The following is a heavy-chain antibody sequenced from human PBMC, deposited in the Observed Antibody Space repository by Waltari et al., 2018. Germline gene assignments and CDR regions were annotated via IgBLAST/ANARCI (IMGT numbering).Heavy chain of an antibody. V-gene: IGHV3-30*18. D-gene: IGHD2-15*01. J-gene: IGHJ5*01. CDR1: GFYFSSYG. CDR2: IGHDGSLK. Sequence: QVQLEESGGGVVQPGRSLRLSCAAPGFYFSSYGMNWVRQAPGKGLEWVAVIGHDGSLKYYADSVRGRFTISRDNSKNTLFLEMNSLRGEDTAVYYCAKENNDLLCDSWGQGTQVTVSS. CDR3: AKENNDLLCDS.